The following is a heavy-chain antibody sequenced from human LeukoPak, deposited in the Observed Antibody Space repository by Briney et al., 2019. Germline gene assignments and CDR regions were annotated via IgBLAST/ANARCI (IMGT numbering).Heavy chain of an antibody. CDR1: GDSITSSSYY. V-gene: IGHV4-39*07. J-gene: IGHJ4*02. CDR3: ARPIRN. Sequence: PSETLSLTCTVSGDSITSSSYYWGWIRQPPGKGLEWIGTMYYTGTICYNPSLKSRVTISVDTSKNQFSLSLSSVTAADTAVYYCARPIRNWGQGTLVIVSS. CDR2: MYYTGTI.